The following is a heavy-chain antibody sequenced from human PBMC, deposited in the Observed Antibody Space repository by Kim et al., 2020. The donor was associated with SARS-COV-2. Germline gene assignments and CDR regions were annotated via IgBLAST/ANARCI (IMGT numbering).Heavy chain of an antibody. J-gene: IGHJ4*02. CDR3: ARKREP. CDR2: IRQDGVDK. D-gene: IGHD1-1*01. CDR1: GFTFSSYW. Sequence: GGSLRLSCAASGFTFSSYWMSWVRQAPGKGLEWVAYIRQDGVDKFYVDSVKGRFTISRDNAKKSLYLQMNSLSAEDTAVYYCARKREPGGQASLVTVPS. V-gene: IGHV3-7*01.